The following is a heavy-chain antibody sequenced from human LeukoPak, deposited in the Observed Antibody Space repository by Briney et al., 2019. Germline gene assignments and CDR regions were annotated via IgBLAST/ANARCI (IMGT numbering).Heavy chain of an antibody. CDR2: IVVGSGNT. J-gene: IGHJ4*02. D-gene: IGHD3-22*01. CDR1: GFTFISSA. CDR3: AADPSYSSGYRYYFDY. V-gene: IGHV1-58*01. Sequence: SVKLSCKTSGFTFISSAVQWVRQARGQRLEWIGWIVVGSGNTNYAQKFQERVTITRDMSTSTAYMELSSLRSEDTAVYYCAADPSYSSGYRYYFDYWGQGTLVTVSS.